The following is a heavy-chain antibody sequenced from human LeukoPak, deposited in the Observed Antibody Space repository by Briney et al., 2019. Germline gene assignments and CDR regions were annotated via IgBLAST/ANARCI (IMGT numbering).Heavy chain of an antibody. CDR1: GGSISSYY. V-gene: IGHV4-59*01. CDR2: IYYSGST. J-gene: IGHJ4*02. CDR3: ARDRAAAHFDY. Sequence: SETLSLTCTVSGGSISSYYRSWIRQPPGKGLEWIGYIYYSGSTNYNPSLKSRVTISVDTSKNQFSLKLSSVTAADTAVYYCARDRAAAHFDYWAREPWSPSPQ. D-gene: IGHD6-13*01.